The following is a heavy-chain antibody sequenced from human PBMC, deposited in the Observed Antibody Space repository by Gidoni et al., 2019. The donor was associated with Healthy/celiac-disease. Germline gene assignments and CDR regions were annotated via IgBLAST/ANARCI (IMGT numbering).Heavy chain of an antibody. D-gene: IGHD4-17*01. CDR1: GFTFSSYA. CDR2: ISYDGSNK. CDR3: ARTIGGDYDLRFDY. V-gene: IGHV3-30-3*01. J-gene: IGHJ4*02. Sequence: VQLVESGGGVVQPGRSLRLSCAASGFTFSSYAMHWVRQAPGKGLGWVAVISYDGSNKYYADSVKGRFTISRDNSKNTLYLQMNSLRAEDTAVYYCARTIGGDYDLRFDYWGQGTLVTVSS.